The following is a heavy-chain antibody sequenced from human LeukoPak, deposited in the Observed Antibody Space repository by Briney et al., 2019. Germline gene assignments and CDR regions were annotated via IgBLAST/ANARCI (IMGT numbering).Heavy chain of an antibody. CDR1: GYTFTSYY. V-gene: IGHV1-46*01. CDR2: INPSGGST. D-gene: IGHD3-22*01. Sequence: ASAKVSCKASGYTFTSYYMHWVRQAPGQGLEWMGIINPSGGSTSYAQKFQGRVTMTRDTSTSTVYMELSSLRSEDTAVYYCARGSRYYDSSGYYFDYWGQGTLVTVSS. CDR3: ARGSRYYDSSGYYFDY. J-gene: IGHJ4*02.